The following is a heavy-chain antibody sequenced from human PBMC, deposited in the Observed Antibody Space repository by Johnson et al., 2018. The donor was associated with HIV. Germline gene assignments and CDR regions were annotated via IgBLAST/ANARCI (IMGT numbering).Heavy chain of an antibody. J-gene: IGHJ3*02. Sequence: VQLVESGGGVVQPGGSLRLSCAASGFTFDDYGMSWVRQAPGKGLEWVSVISGSGDSTGHADSVKGRFTISRDNSKNTLFLQMNSLRAEDTAVYYCARDPVSSSWGWHAFDIWGQGTMVTVSS. V-gene: IGHV3-23*04. CDR2: ISGSGDST. D-gene: IGHD6-13*01. CDR3: ARDPVSSSWGWHAFDI. CDR1: GFTFDDYG.